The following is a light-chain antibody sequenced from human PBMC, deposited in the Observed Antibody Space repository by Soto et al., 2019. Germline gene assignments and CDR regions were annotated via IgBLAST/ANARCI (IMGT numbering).Light chain of an antibody. CDR1: SSDVGSYNL. V-gene: IGLV2-23*01. CDR2: EGN. Sequence: QSALTQPASVSGSPGQSITISCTGTSSDVGSYNLVSWYQQHPGKAPKLMIYEGNKRPSGVSNRFSGSKSGNTASLTISGLQAEDEADYYCCSYAGSSTLVFGVGTKLTVL. J-gene: IGLJ2*01. CDR3: CSYAGSSTLV.